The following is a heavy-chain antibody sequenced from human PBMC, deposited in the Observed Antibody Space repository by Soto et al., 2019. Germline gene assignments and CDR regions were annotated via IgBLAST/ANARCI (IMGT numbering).Heavy chain of an antibody. CDR2: IYYSGST. Sequence: PSETLSLTCTVSGGSISSGDYYWSWIRQPPGKGLEWIGYIYYSGSTYYNPSLKSRVTISVDTSKNQFSLKLSSVAAADTAVYYCARGDYDFWSGSVAPGDYWGQGTLVTVSS. CDR1: GGSISSGDYY. J-gene: IGHJ4*02. CDR3: ARGDYDFWSGSVAPGDY. V-gene: IGHV4-30-4*01. D-gene: IGHD3-3*01.